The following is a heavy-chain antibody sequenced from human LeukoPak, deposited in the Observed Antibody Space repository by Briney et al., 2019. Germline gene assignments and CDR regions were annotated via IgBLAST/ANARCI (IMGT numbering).Heavy chain of an antibody. V-gene: IGHV3-7*01. CDR3: AKTNDYYDSSGYFDY. Sequence: GGSLRLSCAASGFTFSSYAMSWVRQTPGMGLEWVANIKQDESEKYYMDSVKGRFTISRDNAKNSLYLQMNSLRAEDTAVYYCAKTNDYYDSSGYFDYWGQGTLVTVSS. D-gene: IGHD3-22*01. CDR1: GFTFSSYA. J-gene: IGHJ4*02. CDR2: IKQDESEK.